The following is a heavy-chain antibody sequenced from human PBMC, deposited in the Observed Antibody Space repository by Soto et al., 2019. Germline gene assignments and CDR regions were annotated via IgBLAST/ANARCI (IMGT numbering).Heavy chain of an antibody. CDR3: ARAGGSGYGMDV. D-gene: IGHD3-10*01. CDR2: INAGNGNT. V-gene: IGHV1-3*01. J-gene: IGHJ6*02. CDR1: GYTFTSYA. Sequence: ASVKVSCKASGYTFTSYAMHWVRQAPGQRLEWMGWINAGNGNTKYSQKFQGRVTITRDTSASTAYMELSSLRSEDTAVYYCARAGGSGYGMDVSGQGTLVTVSS.